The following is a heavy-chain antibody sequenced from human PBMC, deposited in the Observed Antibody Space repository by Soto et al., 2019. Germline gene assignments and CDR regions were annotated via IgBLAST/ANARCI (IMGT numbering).Heavy chain of an antibody. CDR3: ARGVDDYYYYYYGMDV. CDR1: GFTFSSYS. V-gene: IGHV3-48*02. CDR2: ISSSSSTI. J-gene: IGHJ6*02. D-gene: IGHD3-3*01. Sequence: GGSLRLSCAASGFTFSSYSMNWVRQAPGKGLEWVSYISSSSSTIYYADSVKGRFTISRDNAKNSLYLQMNSLRDEDTAVYYCARGVDDYYYYYYGMDVWGQGTTVTVSS.